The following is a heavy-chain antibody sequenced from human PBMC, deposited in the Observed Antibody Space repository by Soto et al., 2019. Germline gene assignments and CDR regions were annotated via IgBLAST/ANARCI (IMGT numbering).Heavy chain of an antibody. V-gene: IGHV3-30*18. Sequence: QVQLVESGGGVVQPGRSLRLSCAASGFTFSSYGMHWVRQAPGKGLEWVAVISYDGSNKYYADSVKGRFTISRDNSKNTLYLQMNSLRAEDTAVYYCAKWWYVGACWFDPWGQGTLVTVSS. CDR2: ISYDGSNK. D-gene: IGHD2-15*01. CDR3: AKWWYVGACWFDP. CDR1: GFTFSSYG. J-gene: IGHJ5*02.